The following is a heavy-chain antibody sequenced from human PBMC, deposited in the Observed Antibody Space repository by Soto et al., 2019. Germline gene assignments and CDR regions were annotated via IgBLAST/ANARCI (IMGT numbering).Heavy chain of an antibody. V-gene: IGHV4-59*01. CDR3: ARITRDGYNHDN. CDR2: ISHSGNT. CDR1: GGSMTSYY. Sequence: PSETLSLTCTVSGGSMTSYYWSWIRQPPGEGLEWIGYISHSGNTNYNPSFRSRVTISVDTSKNQFSLKLRAVTAADTAVYYCARITRDGYNHDNWGQGTLVTVSS. D-gene: IGHD3-10*01. J-gene: IGHJ4*02.